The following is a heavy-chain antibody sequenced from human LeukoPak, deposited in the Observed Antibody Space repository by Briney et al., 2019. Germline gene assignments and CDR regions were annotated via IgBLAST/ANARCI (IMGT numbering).Heavy chain of an antibody. Sequence: TGGSLRLSCAASGFTFSSYAMSWVRQAPGKGLEWVSAISGSGGSTYYADSVKGRFTISRDNSKNTLYLQMNSLRAEDTAVYYCASSLWVVMTSSAIDYWGQGTLVTVSS. CDR1: GFTFSSYA. V-gene: IGHV3-23*01. CDR2: ISGSGGST. J-gene: IGHJ4*02. CDR3: ASSLWVVMTSSAIDY. D-gene: IGHD3-22*01.